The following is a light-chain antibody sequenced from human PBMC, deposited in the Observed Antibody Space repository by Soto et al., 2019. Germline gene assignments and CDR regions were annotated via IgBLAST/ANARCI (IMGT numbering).Light chain of an antibody. CDR2: SVS. Sequence: QSALTQAASVSGSPGQSITISCTGTSSDVGAYNYVSWYQQHPGKAPKLMIYSVSNRPSGVSNRFSGSKSGNTASLTTSGLQAEDEADYYCSSYTRSSPVVFGGGTKLTVL. CDR3: SSYTRSSPVV. J-gene: IGLJ2*01. V-gene: IGLV2-14*01. CDR1: SSDVGAYNY.